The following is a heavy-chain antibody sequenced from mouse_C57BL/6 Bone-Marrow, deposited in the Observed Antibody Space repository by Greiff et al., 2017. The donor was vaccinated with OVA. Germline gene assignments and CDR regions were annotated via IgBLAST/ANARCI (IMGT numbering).Heavy chain of an antibody. J-gene: IGHJ2*01. D-gene: IGHD2-4*01. CDR2: FDPNSGGT. CDR3: AREDYDVYFDY. V-gene: IGHV1-72*01. Sequence: QVQLKQPGAELVKPGASVKLSCKASGYTFTSYWMHWVKQRPGRGLEWIGRFDPNSGGTKYNEKFKSKATLTVDKPSSTAYMQLSSLTSEDSAVYYCAREDYDVYFDYWGQGTTLTVSS. CDR1: GYTFTSYW.